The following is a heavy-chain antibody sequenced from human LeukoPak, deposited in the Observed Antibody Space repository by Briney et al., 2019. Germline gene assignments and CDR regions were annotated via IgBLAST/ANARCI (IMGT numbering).Heavy chain of an antibody. CDR1: GFTFSSYG. D-gene: IGHD4-17*01. Sequence: PGGSLRLSCAVSGFTFSSYGMHWVRQAPGKGLEWVAVIWYDGSNKYYADSVKGRFTISKDNSKNTLYLQMNSLRAEDTAVYYWAKDVVDYGDYVFDYWGQGTLVTVSS. CDR3: AKDVVDYGDYVFDY. CDR2: IWYDGSNK. J-gene: IGHJ4*02. V-gene: IGHV3-33*06.